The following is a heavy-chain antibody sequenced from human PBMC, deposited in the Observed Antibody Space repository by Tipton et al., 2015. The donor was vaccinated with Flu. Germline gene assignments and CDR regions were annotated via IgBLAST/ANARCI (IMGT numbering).Heavy chain of an antibody. CDR1: GYSIRSAYY. Sequence: TLSLTCSVSGYSIRSAYYWGWVRRPPGKGLEWIGSIYHSGSTYYNPSLKSRVTTSVDTSKNQFSLRLSSVTAADTAVYYCARLDSGGPIWYFDLWGRGTLVTVSS. CDR2: IYHSGST. CDR3: ARLDSGGPIWYFDL. V-gene: IGHV4-38-2*01. J-gene: IGHJ2*01. D-gene: IGHD2-15*01.